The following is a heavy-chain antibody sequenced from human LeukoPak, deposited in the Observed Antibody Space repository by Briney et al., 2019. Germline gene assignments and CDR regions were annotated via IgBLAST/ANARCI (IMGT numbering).Heavy chain of an antibody. CDR3: ATRRYYYDSENWFDP. CDR2: FDPEDGET. CDR1: RSTLTGLS. J-gene: IGHJ5*02. Sequence: ASVKVSCKVSRSTLTGLSMHWVRQAPGKGLEWMGGFDPEDGETIYAQKIQGRVTMTEDTSRDTAYMELSSLRSEDTAVYYCATRRYYYDSENWFDPWGQGTLVTVSS. D-gene: IGHD3-22*01. V-gene: IGHV1-24*01.